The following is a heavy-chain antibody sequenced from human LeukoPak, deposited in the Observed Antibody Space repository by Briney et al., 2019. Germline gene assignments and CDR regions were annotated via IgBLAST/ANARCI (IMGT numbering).Heavy chain of an antibody. V-gene: IGHV3-21*01. CDR2: ISSSSSYI. CDR3: ARADWDTAMIDY. CDR1: GFIFNDYE. J-gene: IGHJ4*02. D-gene: IGHD5-18*01. Sequence: GGSLRLSCVASGFIFNDYEMNWVRQAPGKGLEWVSSISSSSSYIYYADSVKGRFTISRDNAKNSLYLQMNSLRAEDTAVYYCARADWDTAMIDYWGQGTLVTVSS.